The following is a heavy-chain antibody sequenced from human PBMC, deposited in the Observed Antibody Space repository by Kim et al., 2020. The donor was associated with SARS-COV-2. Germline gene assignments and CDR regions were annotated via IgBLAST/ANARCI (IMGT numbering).Heavy chain of an antibody. CDR1: GGTFSSYA. D-gene: IGHD2-15*01. V-gene: IGHV1-69*13. J-gene: IGHJ4*02. CDR3: ARGGDIVVVVAARLDY. CDR2: IIPIFGTA. Sequence: SVKVSCKASGGTFSSYAISWVRQAPGQGLEWMGGIIPIFGTANYAQKFQGRVTITADESTSTAYMELSSLRSEDTAVYYCARGGDIVVVVAARLDYWGQGTLVTVSS.